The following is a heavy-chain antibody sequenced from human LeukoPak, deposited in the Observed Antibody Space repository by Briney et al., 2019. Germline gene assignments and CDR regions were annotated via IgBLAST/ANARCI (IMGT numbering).Heavy chain of an antibody. D-gene: IGHD4-11*01. V-gene: IGHV1-2*02. Sequence: ASVKVSCKASGYTFTGYYIHWVRQAPGQGLEWMGWINPNGGGTEDAHQFQGRVTMTRDTSISTAYLDLSSLTSDDTAVYYCARSHDYTNYVAPWGQGTLVTVSS. CDR2: INPNGGGT. CDR1: GYTFTGYY. CDR3: ARSHDYTNYVAP. J-gene: IGHJ5*02.